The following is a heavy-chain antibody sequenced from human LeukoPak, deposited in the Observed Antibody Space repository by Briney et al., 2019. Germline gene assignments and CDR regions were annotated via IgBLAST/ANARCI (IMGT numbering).Heavy chain of an antibody. CDR2: ISSSSSYI. CDR1: GFTFSSYS. V-gene: IGHV3-21*01. Sequence: GGSLRLSCAASGFTFSSYSMNWVRQAPGKGLEWFSSISSSSSYIYYADSVKGRFTISRDNAKNSLYLQMNSLRAEDTAVYYCARDGSSWYRFDYWGQGTLVTVSS. CDR3: ARDGSSWYRFDY. D-gene: IGHD6-13*01. J-gene: IGHJ4*02.